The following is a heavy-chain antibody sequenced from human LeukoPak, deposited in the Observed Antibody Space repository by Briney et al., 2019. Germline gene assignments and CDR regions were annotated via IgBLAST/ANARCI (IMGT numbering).Heavy chain of an antibody. Sequence: GASVKVSCKASGYTFTGYYIHWVRQAPGQGLERMGQINPNNGDADYAQKFQGRVAMTWDTSINTAYMELSRLRSDDTAVYYCARNDGRTYYDFWSGYYTGPYYGMDVWGQGTTVTFSS. D-gene: IGHD3-3*01. CDR1: GYTFTGYY. CDR3: ARNDGRTYYDFWSGYYTGPYYGMDV. J-gene: IGHJ6*02. V-gene: IGHV1-2*06. CDR2: INPNNGDA.